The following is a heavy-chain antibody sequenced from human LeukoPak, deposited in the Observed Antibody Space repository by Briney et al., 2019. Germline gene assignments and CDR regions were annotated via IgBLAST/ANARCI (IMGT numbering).Heavy chain of an antibody. J-gene: IGHJ4*02. CDR2: INAGNGNT. CDR1: GYTFTSYA. Sequence: ASVKVSCKASGYTFTSYAMHWVRQAPGQRLEWMGWINAGNGNTKYSQKFQGRVTITRDTSASTAYMELSSLRSEDTAVYYCARDPPSYGDYGYFDYWGQGTLVTVSS. CDR3: ARDPPSYGDYGYFDY. D-gene: IGHD4-17*01. V-gene: IGHV1-3*01.